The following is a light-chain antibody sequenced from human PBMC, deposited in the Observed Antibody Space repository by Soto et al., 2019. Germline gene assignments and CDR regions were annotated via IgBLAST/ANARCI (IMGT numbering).Light chain of an antibody. CDR1: QSVLYSSNNKNY. Sequence: IVMTQSPDSLAVSLGERATINCKSRQSVLYSSNNKNYLAWYQQKPGQPPKLLIYWASTRESGVPDRFSGSGSGTGFTLTISSLEPEDFAVYDCQQRSNWPGAFGQGTKVDI. V-gene: IGKV4-1*01. CDR2: WAS. CDR3: QQRSNWPGA. J-gene: IGKJ1*01.